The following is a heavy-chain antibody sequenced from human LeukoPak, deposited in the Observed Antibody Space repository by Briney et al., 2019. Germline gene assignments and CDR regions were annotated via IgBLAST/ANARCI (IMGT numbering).Heavy chain of an antibody. D-gene: IGHD5-18*01. J-gene: IGHJ4*02. CDR1: GGSISSYY. Sequence: SETLSLTCTVSGGSISSYYWSWIRQPAGKGLEWIGRIYTSGSTNYNPSLKSRVTMSVDTSKNQFSLKLSSVPAADAAVYYCARDTAMAPDYYFDYWGPGTLVTVSS. CDR2: IYTSGST. CDR3: ARDTAMAPDYYFDY. V-gene: IGHV4-4*07.